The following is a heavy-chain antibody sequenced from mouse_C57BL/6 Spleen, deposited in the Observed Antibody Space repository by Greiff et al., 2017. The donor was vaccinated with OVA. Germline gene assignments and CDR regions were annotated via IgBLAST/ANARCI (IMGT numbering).Heavy chain of an antibody. J-gene: IGHJ3*01. CDR1: GYAFSSYW. D-gene: IGHD1-1*01. CDR3: ARVENYGSSYGFAY. V-gene: IGHV1-80*01. CDR2: IYPGDGDT. Sequence: VKLQESGAELVKPGASVKISCKASGYAFSSYWMNWVKQRPGKGLEWIGQIYPGDGDTNYNGKFKGKATLTADKSSSTAYMQLSSLTSEDSAVYFCARVENYGSSYGFAYWGQGTLVTVSA.